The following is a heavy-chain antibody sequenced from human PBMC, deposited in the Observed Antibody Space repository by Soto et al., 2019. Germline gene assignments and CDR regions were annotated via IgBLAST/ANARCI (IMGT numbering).Heavy chain of an antibody. D-gene: IGHD3-9*01. CDR2: ISRTSDYI. Sequence: PGGSLRLSCAASGFTFSSYSMNWVRQAPGKGLEWVSSISRTSDYIYYINSVKGRFTISRDNAKNSLYLQMNSLRDEDTAVYYCARDYHLLTGYAFDIWGQGTMVTVSS. CDR3: ARDYHLLTGYAFDI. CDR1: GFTFSSYS. V-gene: IGHV3-21*06. J-gene: IGHJ3*02.